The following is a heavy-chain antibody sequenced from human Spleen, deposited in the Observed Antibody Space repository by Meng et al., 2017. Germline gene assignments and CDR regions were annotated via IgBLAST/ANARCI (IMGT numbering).Heavy chain of an antibody. Sequence: ETLSLTCTVSGGSITSNHYYWGWIRQPPGKGLEWIGGISYSGTTYYSPSLRGRVTISVDTSKNQFSLKLSSVTAADTAVYYCARGICSGGSCPNGAFDIWGQGTMVTVSS. CDR2: ISYSGTT. D-gene: IGHD2-15*01. CDR3: ARGICSGGSCPNGAFDI. V-gene: IGHV4-39*07. CDR1: GGSITSNHYY. J-gene: IGHJ3*02.